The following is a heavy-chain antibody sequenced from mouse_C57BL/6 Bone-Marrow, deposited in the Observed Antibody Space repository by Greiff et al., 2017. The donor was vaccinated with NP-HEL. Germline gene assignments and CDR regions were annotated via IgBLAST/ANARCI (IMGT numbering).Heavy chain of an antibody. Sequence: VKLMESGAELVRPGASVKLSCKASGYTFTDYYINWVKQRPGQGLEWIARIYPGSGNTYYNEKFKGKATLTAEKSSSTAYMQLSSLTSEDSAVYFCARRSLYSPFYAMDYWGQGTSVTVSS. J-gene: IGHJ4*01. CDR1: GYTFTDYY. D-gene: IGHD6-2*01. CDR3: ARRSLYSPFYAMDY. CDR2: IYPGSGNT. V-gene: IGHV1-76*01.